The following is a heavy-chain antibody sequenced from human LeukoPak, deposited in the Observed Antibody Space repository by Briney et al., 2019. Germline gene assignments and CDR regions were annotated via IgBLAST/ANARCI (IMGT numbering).Heavy chain of an antibody. CDR3: ARDGRGYSYGEFDFDY. D-gene: IGHD5-18*01. CDR1: GGTFSSYA. J-gene: IGHJ4*02. CDR2: IIPIFGTA. Sequence: SVKVSCKASGGTFSSYAISWVRQAPGQWLEWMGRIIPIFGTANYAQKFQGRVTITTDESTSTAYMELSSLRSEDTAVYYCARDGRGYSYGEFDFDYWGQGTLVTVSS. V-gene: IGHV1-69*05.